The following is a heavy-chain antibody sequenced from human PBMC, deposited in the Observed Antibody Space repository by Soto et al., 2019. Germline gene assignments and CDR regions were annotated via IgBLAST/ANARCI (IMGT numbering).Heavy chain of an antibody. CDR1: GGSISSSGYY. CDR3: VRQFSVYGDYGRYFDF. Sequence: SETLSLTCTVSGGSISSSGYYWGWIRQPPGKGLEWIGTIYYSGSTYYNPSLKSRVTISVDTSKNQFSLKLSSVTAADTAVYYCVRQFSVYGDYGRYFDFWGQGTLVTV. J-gene: IGHJ4*02. D-gene: IGHD4-17*01. CDR2: IYYSGST. V-gene: IGHV4-39*01.